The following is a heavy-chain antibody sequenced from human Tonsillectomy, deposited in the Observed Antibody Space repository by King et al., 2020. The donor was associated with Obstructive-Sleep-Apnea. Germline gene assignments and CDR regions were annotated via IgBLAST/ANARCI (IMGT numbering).Heavy chain of an antibody. V-gene: IGHV4-59*08. CDR2: IYDSGTT. D-gene: IGHD5-12*01. Sequence: VQLQESGPGLVKPSETLSLTCTVSGGSITNYFWSWIRQPPGKGLEWIGYIYDSGTTNYNPSLKSRVTISVDTSSNHFSLGLNSVTASDTAVYYCARQGVGGYAAAFAYWGQGTLVTVSS. CDR3: ARQGVGGYAAAFAY. CDR1: GGSITNYF. J-gene: IGHJ4*02.